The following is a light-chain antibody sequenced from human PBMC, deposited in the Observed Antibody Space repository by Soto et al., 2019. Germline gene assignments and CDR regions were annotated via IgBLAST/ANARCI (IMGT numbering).Light chain of an antibody. CDR2: GAS. J-gene: IGKJ3*01. V-gene: IGKV3-15*01. CDR1: QNIVNN. CDR3: QQYYSRPLT. Sequence: EIVMTQSPATLSVSPGERVTLSCRASQNIVNNLAWYQQKPGQGPWLLIYGASTRATGVPARFSGSGSGTEFTLTISSLQSEDFALYYCQQYYSRPLTFGPGTKLDVK.